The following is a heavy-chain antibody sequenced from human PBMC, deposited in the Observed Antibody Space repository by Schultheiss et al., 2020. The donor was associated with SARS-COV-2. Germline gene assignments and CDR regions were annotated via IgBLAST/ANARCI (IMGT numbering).Heavy chain of an antibody. CDR2: IYHSGST. Sequence: GSLRLSCAVSGGSISSSNWWSWVRQPPGKGLEWIGEIYHSGSTNYNPSLKSRVTISVDKSKNQFSLKLSSVTAADTAVYYCARLWGRYCSSTSCYPYWGQGTLVTVSS. V-gene: IGHV4-4*02. D-gene: IGHD2-2*01. CDR3: ARLWGRYCSSTSCYPY. CDR1: GGSISSSNW. J-gene: IGHJ4*02.